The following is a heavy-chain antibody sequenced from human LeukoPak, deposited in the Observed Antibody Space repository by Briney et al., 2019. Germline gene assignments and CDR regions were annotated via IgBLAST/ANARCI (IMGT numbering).Heavy chain of an antibody. CDR2: INPSGGST. CDR1: GYRFTSYD. V-gene: IGHV1-46*01. J-gene: IGHJ4*02. D-gene: IGHD2-2*01. CDR3: AKDGPTAAPFDY. Sequence: ASVKVSCKASGYRFTSYDMHWVRQAPGQGLEWMGIINPSGGSTSYAQRFQGRVAMTRDTSTTTVYMEVNSLTSEDTAVYFCAKDGPTAAPFDYWGQGTLVTVSS.